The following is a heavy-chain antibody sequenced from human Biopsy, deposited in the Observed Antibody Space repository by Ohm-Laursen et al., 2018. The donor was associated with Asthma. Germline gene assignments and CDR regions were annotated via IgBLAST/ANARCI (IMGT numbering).Heavy chain of an antibody. V-gene: IGHV1-18*01. CDR2: ISVYKGNT. CDR1: GYTFTSAG. CDR3: ARAVDYSHYYGIDV. J-gene: IGHJ6*02. Sequence: ASVKVSCKTSGYTFTSAGITWVRQAPGQGLGWMGWISVYKGNTKVAQKLQDRVTMITDTSTSTAYMELRSLRSDDTAVYFCARAVDYSHYYGIDVWGQGTTVTVS. D-gene: IGHD3-10*01.